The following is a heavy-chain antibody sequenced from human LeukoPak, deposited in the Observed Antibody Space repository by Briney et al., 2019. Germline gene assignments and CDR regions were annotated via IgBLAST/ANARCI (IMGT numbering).Heavy chain of an antibody. J-gene: IGHJ6*02. CDR1: GFTFSSYA. V-gene: IGHV3-23*01. CDR3: AKDLRYYDSRDYGMDV. Sequence: PGGSLRLSCAASGFTFSSYAMSWVRQAPGKGLEWVSAISGSGGSTYYADSVKGRFTISRDNSKNTLYLQMNSLRAEDTAVYYCAKDLRYYDSRDYGMDVWGQGTTVTVSS. D-gene: IGHD3-22*01. CDR2: ISGSGGST.